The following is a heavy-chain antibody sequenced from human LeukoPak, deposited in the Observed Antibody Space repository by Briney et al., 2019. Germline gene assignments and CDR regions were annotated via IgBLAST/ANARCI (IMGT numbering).Heavy chain of an antibody. CDR1: GGPIRSYY. Sequence: SETLSLTCTVSGGPIRSYYWSWIRQPPGKGLEWIGYIYTSGSTNYNPSLESRVTIPVDTSKNQFSLKLSSVTAADTAVYYCARGRYFDWVFYFDLWGQGTLVTVSS. V-gene: IGHV4-4*09. CDR3: ARGRYFDWVFYFDL. J-gene: IGHJ4*02. D-gene: IGHD3-9*01. CDR2: IYTSGST.